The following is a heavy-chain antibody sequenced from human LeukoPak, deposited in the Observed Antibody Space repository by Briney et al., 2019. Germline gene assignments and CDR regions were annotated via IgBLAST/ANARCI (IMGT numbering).Heavy chain of an antibody. Sequence: PGGSLRLSCAASGFNVSSNYMSWVRQAPGKGLEWVSVIYSSGDTYYADSVKGRFTISRDNSKNTLYLQMNSLRAEDTAVYYCAKGVHSGGGGSGWPLNYYYYGMDVWGQGTTVTVSS. J-gene: IGHJ6*02. CDR2: IYSSGDT. CDR3: AKGVHSGGGGSGWPLNYYYYGMDV. D-gene: IGHD6-19*01. CDR1: GFNVSSNY. V-gene: IGHV3-66*03.